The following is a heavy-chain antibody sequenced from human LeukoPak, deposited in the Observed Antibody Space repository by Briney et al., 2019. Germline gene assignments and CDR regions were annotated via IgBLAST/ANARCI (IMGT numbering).Heavy chain of an antibody. D-gene: IGHD3-22*01. J-gene: IGHJ4*02. V-gene: IGHV3-53*05. CDR3: ARNLYYYDSSGSWDY. Sequence: PGGSLRLSCAASGFTVSSNYMSWVRQAPGKGLEWVSVIYSGGSTYYADSVKGRFTISRDNSKNTLYLQMNSLRSDDTAVYYCARNLYYYDSSGSWDYWGQGTLVTVSS. CDR1: GFTVSSNY. CDR2: IYSGGST.